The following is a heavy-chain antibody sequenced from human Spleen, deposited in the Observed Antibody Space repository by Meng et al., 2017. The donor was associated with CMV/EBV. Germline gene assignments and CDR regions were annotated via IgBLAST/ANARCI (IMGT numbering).Heavy chain of an antibody. CDR3: SRPAPADY. CDR2: IRSTPNGYAT. Sequence: WSTCGFPASACAMQRLRQAPGKVLAWVGRIRSTPNGYATAYAASVKGRFSISRDDSKNTAYLQINNLKPEDTAVYYCSRPAPADYWGQGTLVTVSS. V-gene: IGHV3-73*01. J-gene: IGHJ4*02. CDR1: GFPASACA.